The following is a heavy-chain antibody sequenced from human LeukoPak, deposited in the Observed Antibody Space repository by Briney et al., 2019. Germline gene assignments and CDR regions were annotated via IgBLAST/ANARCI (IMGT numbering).Heavy chain of an antibody. J-gene: IGHJ4*02. CDR3: ARSERVKGIFDF. D-gene: IGHD1-1*01. CDR1: GYIFTNYY. CDR2: MNPNTGGT. V-gene: IGHV1-2*03. Sequence: AASVKVSCKASGYIFTNYYIHWVQQAPGQGLEWMGWMNPNTGGTDFAQKFQGRVTLTRDTSLTTAYMDLTSLSSDDTAVYYCARSERVKGIFDFWGQGTLVTVSS.